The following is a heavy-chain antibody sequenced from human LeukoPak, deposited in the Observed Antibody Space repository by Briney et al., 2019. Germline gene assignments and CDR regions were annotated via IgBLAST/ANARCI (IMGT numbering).Heavy chain of an antibody. CDR3: ARGCSSTSCFDYYYYGMDV. J-gene: IGHJ6*02. V-gene: IGHV1-18*01. CDR1: GYTFTSYG. CDR2: ISAYNGNT. Sequence: ASVKVSRKASGYTFTSYGISWVRQAPGQGLEWMGWISAYNGNTNYAQKLQGRVTMTTDTSTSTAYMELRSLRSDDTAVYYCARGCSSTSCFDYYYYGMDVWGQGTTVTVSS. D-gene: IGHD2-2*01.